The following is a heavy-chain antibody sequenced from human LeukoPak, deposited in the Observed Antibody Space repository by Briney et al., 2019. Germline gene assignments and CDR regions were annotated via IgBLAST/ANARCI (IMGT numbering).Heavy chain of an antibody. V-gene: IGHV3-20*04. CDR3: ARGAPRGSQGWFDP. D-gene: IGHD1-26*01. CDR2: INWSGGST. J-gene: IGHJ5*02. Sequence: GGSLRLSCAASGFTFDHYGMSWVRQAPGKGLEWVSRINWSGGSTGYADSVKGRFTISRDNAKSFLYLQMNSLRVEDTALYYCARGAPRGSQGWFDPWGQGTLVTVSS. CDR1: GFTFDHYG.